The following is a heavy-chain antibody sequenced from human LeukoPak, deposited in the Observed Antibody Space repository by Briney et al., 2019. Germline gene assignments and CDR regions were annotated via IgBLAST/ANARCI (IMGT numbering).Heavy chain of an antibody. V-gene: IGHV4-39*01. CDR3: ARHPSGRMWLQQGGWFDP. CDR1: GGSLSSISYY. J-gene: IGHJ5*02. D-gene: IGHD5-24*01. Sequence: SETLSLTCTVSGGSLSSISYYWGWLRQPPGTGLEWLGSMYHNGSTYYNPSLKSRVTISVDTSKNQFSLKLSSVTAADTAVYYCARHPSGRMWLQQGGWFDPWGQGTLVTVSS. CDR2: MYHNGST.